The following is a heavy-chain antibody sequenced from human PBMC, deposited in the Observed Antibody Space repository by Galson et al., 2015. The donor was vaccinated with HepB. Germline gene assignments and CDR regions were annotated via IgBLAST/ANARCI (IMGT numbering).Heavy chain of an antibody. CDR2: ISSSSSTYI. Sequence: SLRLSCAASGFTFTSYSMNWVRQAPGKGLEWVSSISSSSSTYIYYADSVKGRFTISRDNAKRSLYLQMNSLRVDDTAVYYCARVSLPAANAFDIWGQGTMVTVSS. J-gene: IGHJ3*02. CDR1: GFTFTSYS. CDR3: ARVSLPAANAFDI. V-gene: IGHV3-21*01. D-gene: IGHD2-2*01.